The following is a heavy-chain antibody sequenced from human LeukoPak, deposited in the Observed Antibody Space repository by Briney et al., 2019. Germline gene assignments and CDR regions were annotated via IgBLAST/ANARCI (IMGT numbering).Heavy chain of an antibody. CDR2: ICCSGGST. CDR3: AKDRYYASGSPTRHYYGMDV. CDR1: GFTFNSYA. D-gene: IGHD3-10*01. V-gene: IGHV3-23*01. Sequence: TGGSLRLSCAASGFTFNSYAMSWIRQAPGKGLEWVSAICCSGGSTYYADSVKGRFTISRDNSKTTLFLQMNSMRAEDTAVYYCAKDRYYASGSPTRHYYGMDVWGQGTTVTVSS. J-gene: IGHJ6*02.